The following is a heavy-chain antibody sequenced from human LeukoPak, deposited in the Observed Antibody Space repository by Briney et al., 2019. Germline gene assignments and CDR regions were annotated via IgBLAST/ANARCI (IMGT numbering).Heavy chain of an antibody. V-gene: IGHV4-4*07. J-gene: IGHJ4*02. Sequence: SETLSLTCTVSGGSISSYYWSWIRQPAGKGLEWIGRIYTSGSTNYNPSLKSRVTMSVDTSKNQFSLKLSSVTAADTAVYYCARGFIYDSSGYYQYFDYWGQGTLVTVSS. CDR1: GGSISSYY. CDR3: ARGFIYDSSGYYQYFDY. CDR2: IYTSGST. D-gene: IGHD3-22*01.